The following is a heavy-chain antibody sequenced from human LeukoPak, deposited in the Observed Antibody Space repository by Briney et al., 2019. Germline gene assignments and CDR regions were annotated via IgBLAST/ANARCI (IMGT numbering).Heavy chain of an antibody. V-gene: IGHV3-49*04. D-gene: IGHD4-17*01. CDR3: TRDPISDYGDYVGYFDY. J-gene: IGHJ4*02. CDR2: IRSKAYGGTT. CDR1: GFTFSSYA. Sequence: PGGSLRLSCAASGFTFSSYAMSWVRQAPGKGLEWVGFIRSKAYGGTTEYAASVKGRFTISRDDSKSIAYLQMNSLKTEDTAVYYCTRDPISDYGDYVGYFDYWGQGTLVTVSS.